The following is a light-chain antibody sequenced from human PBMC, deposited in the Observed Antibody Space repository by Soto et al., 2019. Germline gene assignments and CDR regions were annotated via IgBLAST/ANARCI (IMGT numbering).Light chain of an antibody. CDR1: QDISGR. CDR2: GAS. J-gene: IGKJ4*01. CDR3: QHCYSPLRS. Sequence: DIQMTRSPSSLSASIGETVTITGRASQDISGRFNWYQQTRGRVPKLLSYGASNLESGVPSRLIGSGCARKLGVRISGLQPEDFPPYYCQHCYSPLRSVAGGTMVDI. V-gene: IGKV1-39*01.